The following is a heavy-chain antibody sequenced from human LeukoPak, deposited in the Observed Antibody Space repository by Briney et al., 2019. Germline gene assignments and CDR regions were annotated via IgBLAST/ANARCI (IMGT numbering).Heavy chain of an antibody. J-gene: IGHJ6*03. D-gene: IGHD4-17*01. CDR1: GGSISSCGYD. CDR3: ASHYGDYYYYMDV. CDR2: FYYNEST. Sequence: SETLSLTCTVSGGSISSCGYDWSWICQHPGKGLEWIGYFYYNESTYYNPSLKSRVTISVDKSKNQFSLKLSSVTAADTAVYYCASHYGDYYYYMDVWGKGTTVTVS. V-gene: IGHV4-31*03.